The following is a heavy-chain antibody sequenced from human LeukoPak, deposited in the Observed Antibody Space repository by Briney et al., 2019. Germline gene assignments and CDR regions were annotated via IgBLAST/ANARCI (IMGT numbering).Heavy chain of an antibody. CDR2: INHSGST. CDR1: DDSITMYY. V-gene: IGHV4-34*01. CDR3: AIKGKRVITVGGSTGDY. J-gene: IGHJ4*02. D-gene: IGHD3-10*01. Sequence: PSETLSLTCSVSDDSITMYYWTWIRQPPGKGLEWIGEINHSGSTNYNPSLKSRVTISVDTSKNQFSLKLSSVTAADTAVYYCAIKGKRVITVGGSTGDYWGQGILVTVSS.